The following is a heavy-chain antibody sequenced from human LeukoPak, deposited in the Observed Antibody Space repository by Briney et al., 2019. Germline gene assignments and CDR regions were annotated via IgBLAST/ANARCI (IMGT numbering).Heavy chain of an antibody. CDR2: IYHSGST. CDR1: GGSISSGGYS. D-gene: IGHD3-3*01. Sequence: SETLSLTCAVSGGSISSGGYSWSWIRQPPGKGLEWIGYIYHSGSTYYNPSLKSRVTISVDTSKNQFSLKLSSVTAADTAVYYCARGARFKAGLYYYYMDVWGKGTTVTVSS. CDR3: ARGARFKAGLYYYYMDV. V-gene: IGHV4-30-2*01. J-gene: IGHJ6*03.